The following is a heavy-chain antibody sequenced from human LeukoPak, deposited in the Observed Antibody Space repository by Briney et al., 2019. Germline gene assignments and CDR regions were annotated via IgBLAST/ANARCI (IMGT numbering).Heavy chain of an antibody. CDR3: AREGYSSSSVGY. J-gene: IGHJ4*02. V-gene: IGHV1-69*13. Sequence: ASVKVSCKASGGTFSSYAINWVRQAPGQGLEWMGGIIPIFGTANYAQKFQGRVTITADESTSTAYMELRSLRSDDTAVYYCAREGYSSSSVGYWGQGTLVTVSS. CDR1: GGTFSSYA. D-gene: IGHD6-6*01. CDR2: IIPIFGTA.